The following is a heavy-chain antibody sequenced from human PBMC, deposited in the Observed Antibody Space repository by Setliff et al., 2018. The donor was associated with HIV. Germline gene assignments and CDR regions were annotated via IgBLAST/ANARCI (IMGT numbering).Heavy chain of an antibody. CDR2: ISAYNGGT. J-gene: IGHJ4*02. Sequence: ASVKVSCKASGYTFTSYGISWVRQAPGQGLEWMGWISAYNGGTSYAQKFQGRVTMTRDTSISTAYMDVSRLRSDDTAVYYCAKSSADYGDYFSFDYWGQGTLVTVSS. V-gene: IGHV1-18*01. CDR1: GYTFTSYG. D-gene: IGHD4-17*01. CDR3: AKSSADYGDYFSFDY.